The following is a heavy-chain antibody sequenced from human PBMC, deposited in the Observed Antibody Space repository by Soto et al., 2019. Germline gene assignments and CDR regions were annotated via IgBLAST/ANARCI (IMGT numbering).Heavy chain of an antibody. Sequence: TLSLTCTVSGGSINSGGYYCSWIRQHPGKGLEWIGYIYYSGSTYYNPSLKSRVTISIDTSKNQFSLKLSSVTAADTAVYYCARAQTIFGIITVFDYWGQGTLVTVSS. D-gene: IGHD3-3*01. J-gene: IGHJ4*02. CDR3: ARAQTIFGIITVFDY. V-gene: IGHV4-31*03. CDR2: IYYSGST. CDR1: GGSINSGGYY.